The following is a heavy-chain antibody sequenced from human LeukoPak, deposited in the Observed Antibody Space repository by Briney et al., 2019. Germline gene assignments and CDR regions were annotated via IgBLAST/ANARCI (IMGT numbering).Heavy chain of an antibody. D-gene: IGHD2-15*01. CDR2: ISGSGGRT. CDR3: AKIRSEVVVAATNY. Sequence: GGSLRLSCAASGFTFSSYAMSWVRQAPGKRLEWVSAISGSGGRTYYADSVKGRFTISRDNSKDTLFLQMDSLRAEDTAVYYCAKIRSEVVVAATNYWGQGTLVSVSS. J-gene: IGHJ4*02. CDR1: GFTFSSYA. V-gene: IGHV3-23*01.